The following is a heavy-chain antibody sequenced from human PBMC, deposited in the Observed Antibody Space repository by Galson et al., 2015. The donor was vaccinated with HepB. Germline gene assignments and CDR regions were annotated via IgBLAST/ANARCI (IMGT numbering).Heavy chain of an antibody. CDR3: AREGRGYSFEH. Sequence: LRLSCAASGFRVSSNYMSWVRQAPGEGLEWVSVVYTGGTTYYADSVKGRFTISRDDSKNTVNLQMNNLRVEDTALYYCAREGRGYSFEHWGQGTLVTVSS. V-gene: IGHV3-53*01. J-gene: IGHJ4*02. CDR2: VYTGGTT. CDR1: GFRVSSNY. D-gene: IGHD5-18*01.